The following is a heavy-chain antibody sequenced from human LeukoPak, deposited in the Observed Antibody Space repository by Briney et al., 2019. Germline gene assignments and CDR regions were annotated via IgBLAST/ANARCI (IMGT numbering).Heavy chain of an antibody. Sequence: SETLSHTCTVSGGSVSNYYWSWIRRPPGKGLEWIGYISYSGSTNYNPSLKSQVTISMDTSKNQFSLKMTSVTAADTAVYYCAKIHDSSGYYRDNYYYYMDVWGKGTTVTVSS. CDR3: AKIHDSSGYYRDNYYYYMDV. D-gene: IGHD3-22*01. V-gene: IGHV4-59*02. CDR2: ISYSGST. CDR1: GGSVSNYY. J-gene: IGHJ6*03.